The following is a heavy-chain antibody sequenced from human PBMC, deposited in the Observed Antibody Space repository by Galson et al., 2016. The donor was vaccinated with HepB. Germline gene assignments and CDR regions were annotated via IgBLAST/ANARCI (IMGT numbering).Heavy chain of an antibody. D-gene: IGHD2-2*01. CDR3: VQGSTAPAV. CDR1: GFTFRNYG. V-gene: IGHV3-23*01. J-gene: IGHJ6*04. Sequence: SLRLSCAASGFTFRNYGMTWVRQAPGKGLEAVSSISRSGDSTDYADSVKGRFTISRDNSKNTLSLQMNGLTADDTAIYYCVQGSTAPAVWGKGTTVTVSS. CDR2: ISRSGDST.